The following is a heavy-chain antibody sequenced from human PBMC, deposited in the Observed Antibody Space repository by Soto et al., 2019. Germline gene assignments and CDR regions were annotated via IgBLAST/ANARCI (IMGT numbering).Heavy chain of an antibody. Sequence: GGSLRLSCAASGFTFSSYGMHWVRQAPGKGLEWVAVIWYDGSNKYYADSVKGRFTISRDNSKNTLYLQMNSLRAEDTAVYYCALSIAARPYYYSYMDVWGKGTTVTVSS. CDR3: ALSIAARPYYYSYMDV. CDR2: IWYDGSNK. V-gene: IGHV3-33*01. J-gene: IGHJ6*03. D-gene: IGHD6-6*01. CDR1: GFTFSSYG.